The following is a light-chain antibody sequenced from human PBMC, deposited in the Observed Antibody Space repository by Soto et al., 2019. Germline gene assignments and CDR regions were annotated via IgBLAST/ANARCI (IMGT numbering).Light chain of an antibody. J-gene: IGKJ1*01. CDR3: QQHGTSPWT. CDR1: QSVGSTY. V-gene: IGKV3-20*01. CDR2: GAS. Sequence: EIMLTRSPGTLSLSPGERATLSCRASQSVGSTYLAWYQQKPGQAPRLLIYGASSRASGIPDRFSGSGSGTDFTLTISGLEPEDFALYYCQQHGTSPWTFGQGTKVEIK.